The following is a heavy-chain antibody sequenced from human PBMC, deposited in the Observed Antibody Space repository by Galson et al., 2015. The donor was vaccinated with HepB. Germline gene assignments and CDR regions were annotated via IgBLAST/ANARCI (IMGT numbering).Heavy chain of an antibody. D-gene: IGHD6-13*01. J-gene: IGHJ4*02. CDR1: GFTFSDYY. V-gene: IGHV3-11*06. CDR2: ISSSSTYT. CDR3: ARVSSSSWQTFLYHFDY. Sequence: SLRLSCAASGFTFSDYYMSWIRQAPGKGLEWVSYISSSSTYTDYADSVKGRFTISRDNVKNSLYLQMNSLRGEDTAVYYCARVSSSSWQTFLYHFDYWGQGTLVTVSS.